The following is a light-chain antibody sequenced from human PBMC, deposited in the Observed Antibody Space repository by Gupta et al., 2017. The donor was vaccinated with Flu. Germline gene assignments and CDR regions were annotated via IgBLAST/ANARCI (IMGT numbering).Light chain of an antibody. CDR3: QQYDSSSGT. CDR1: QSVSSSY. Sequence: FTQSPGTLSLSPGERATLSCRASQSVSSSYLAWYQQKPGQAPRLLIYGASSRATGIPDRFSGSGSGTDFTLTISSLEPEDFAVYYCQQYDSSSGTFGEGTKVEIK. CDR2: GAS. J-gene: IGKJ4*02. V-gene: IGKV3-20*01.